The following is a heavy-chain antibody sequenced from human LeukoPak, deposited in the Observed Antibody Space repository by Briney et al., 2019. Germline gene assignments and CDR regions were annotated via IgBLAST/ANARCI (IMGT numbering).Heavy chain of an antibody. CDR2: ISGSGGST. Sequence: GGSLRLSCAAPGFTFSSYGMSWVRQAPGKGLEWVSAISGSGGSTYDADSVKGRFTISRDNSKNTQYLQMNSLRAEDTAVYYCAKGPYCSSTSCYLVPFDYWGQGTLVTVSS. CDR3: AKGPYCSSTSCYLVPFDY. V-gene: IGHV3-23*01. J-gene: IGHJ4*02. D-gene: IGHD2-2*01. CDR1: GFTFSSYG.